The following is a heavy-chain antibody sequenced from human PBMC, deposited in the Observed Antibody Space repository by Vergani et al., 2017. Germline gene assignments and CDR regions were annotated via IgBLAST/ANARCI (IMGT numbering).Heavy chain of an antibody. Sequence: QITLKESGPTLVKPTQTLTLTCTFSGFSLNTYRVGVAWIRQPPEKALEWLALIYYNDDKRYNPSLKSRLTITKDTSKNQVVLTLTNMDPVDTATYFCAHTVRGVVPVTFDYWGPGSLVTVSS. D-gene: IGHD2-2*01. CDR3: AHTVRGVVPVTFDY. J-gene: IGHJ4*02. CDR1: GFSLNTYRVG. CDR2: IYYNDDK. V-gene: IGHV2-5*01.